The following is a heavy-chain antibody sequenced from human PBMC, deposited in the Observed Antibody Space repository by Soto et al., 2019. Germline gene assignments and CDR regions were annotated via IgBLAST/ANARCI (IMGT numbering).Heavy chain of an antibody. CDR2: IRADNGDT. V-gene: IGHV1-18*01. D-gene: IGHD3-10*01. J-gene: IGHJ6*02. CDR3: ARAGAATYYYYGLDV. CDR1: GYTFTAYD. Sequence: QMMQSGAEVKKPGASVKVSCKTSGYTFTAYDIYWVRQAPGQVLEWMGWIRADNGDTNYAQKFQTRVTMTTDKSTDTAYMDLRSLTSDDTAIYYCARAGAATYYYYGLDVWGQGTTVTVSS.